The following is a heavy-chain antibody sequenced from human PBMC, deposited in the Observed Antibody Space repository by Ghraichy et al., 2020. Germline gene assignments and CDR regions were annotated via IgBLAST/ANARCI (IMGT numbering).Heavy chain of an antibody. CDR1: GYSFTSYW. CDR3: ARYASPRGWLFPLTHNWFDP. V-gene: IGHV5-51*01. Sequence: GESLNISCKGSGYSFTSYWIGWVRQMPGKGLEWMGIIYPGDSDTRYSPSFQGQVTISADKSISTAYLQWSSLKASDTAMYYCARYASPRGWLFPLTHNWFDPWGQGTLVTVSS. J-gene: IGHJ5*02. CDR2: IYPGDSDT. D-gene: IGHD3-22*01.